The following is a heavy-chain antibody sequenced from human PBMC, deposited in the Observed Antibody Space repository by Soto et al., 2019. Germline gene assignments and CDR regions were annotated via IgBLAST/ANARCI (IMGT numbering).Heavy chain of an antibody. CDR2: IYWDDDK. CDR3: AHISGWAKGFDAFHT. V-gene: IGHV2-5*02. CDR1: EFSLSTKGVG. J-gene: IGHJ3*02. Sequence: SGPTLVNPTQTLTLTCTFSEFSLSTKGVGVGWIRQPPGKALEWLALIYWDDDKRYSPSLNHRLTITKNTSKNQVVLKITNMDPVYTAIFFCAHISGWAKGFDAFHTWGPGTLVTVSS. D-gene: IGHD6-19*01.